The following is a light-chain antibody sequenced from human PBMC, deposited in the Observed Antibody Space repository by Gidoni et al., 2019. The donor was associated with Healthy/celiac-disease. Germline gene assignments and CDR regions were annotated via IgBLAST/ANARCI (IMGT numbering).Light chain of an antibody. CDR1: QSISSY. V-gene: IGKV1-39*01. J-gene: IGKJ1*01. CDR2: AAS. Sequence: DIQMTQSPSSLSASVGDRVTITCRASQSISSYLNWYQQKPGKAPKLLIYAASSLQSGVPSRFSGSVSWTDFTLTISSLQPEDFSTYYCQHSYSTFWTFGQGTKVEIK. CDR3: QHSYSTFWT.